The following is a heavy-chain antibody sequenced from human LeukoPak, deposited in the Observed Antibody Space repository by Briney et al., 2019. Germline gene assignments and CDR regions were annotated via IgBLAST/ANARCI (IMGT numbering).Heavy chain of an antibody. CDR2: IWYDGSNK. V-gene: IGHV3-33*06. CDR3: AKSNIGLDAFDI. J-gene: IGHJ3*02. CDR1: GFTFISYG. D-gene: IGHD5-12*01. Sequence: GRSLRLSCAAYGFTFISYGMHWVRQAPGKGLEWVALIWYDGSNKYYADSVKGRFTISRDNSKNTLYLQMNSLRAEDTAVYYCAKSNIGLDAFDIWGQGTMVTVSS.